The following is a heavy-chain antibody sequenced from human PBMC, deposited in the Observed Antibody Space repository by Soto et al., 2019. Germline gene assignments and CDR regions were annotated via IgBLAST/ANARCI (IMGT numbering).Heavy chain of an antibody. CDR2: MNPNSVNT. CDR3: ARGRNVKGCVSLWVVGY. Sequence: QVQLVQSGAEVKKPGASVKVSCKASGYTFTSYDINWVRQATGQGLEWMGWMNPNSVNTGYAQKTKGRVTITRNTTLSTAYVELSSLRTDDTAVYYCARGRNVKGCVSLWVVGYWGQGTLVTVSS. J-gene: IGHJ4*02. V-gene: IGHV1-8*02. CDR1: GYTFTSYD. D-gene: IGHD2-21*01.